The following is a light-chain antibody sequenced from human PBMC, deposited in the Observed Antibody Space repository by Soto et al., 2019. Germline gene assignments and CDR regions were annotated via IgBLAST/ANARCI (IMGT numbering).Light chain of an antibody. V-gene: IGLV2-14*01. CDR3: SSLTSISTYV. Sequence: QSALTQPASVSGSPGQSITISCGGPGDDIGGYNFVSWYQHHPGKAPKLIVYDVTHRPSAVSERFSGSKSGFTASLTISGLQAEDESHYYGSSLTSISTYVFGTGTKVTVL. CDR1: GDDIGGYNF. J-gene: IGLJ1*01. CDR2: DVT.